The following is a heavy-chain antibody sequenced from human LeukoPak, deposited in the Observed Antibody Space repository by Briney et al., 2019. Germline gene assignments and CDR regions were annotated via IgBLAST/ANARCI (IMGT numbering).Heavy chain of an antibody. CDR3: ARSGSGSYFEDGNWFDP. V-gene: IGHV4-38-2*02. J-gene: IGHJ5*02. CDR2: IYHSGST. Sequence: SETLSLTCTVSGGSISSGYYWGWIRQPPGKGLEWIGSIYHSGSTYYNPSLKSRVTISVDTSKNQFSLKLSSVTAADTAVYYCARSGSGSYFEDGNWFDPWGQGTLVTVSS. D-gene: IGHD3-10*01. CDR1: GGSISSGYY.